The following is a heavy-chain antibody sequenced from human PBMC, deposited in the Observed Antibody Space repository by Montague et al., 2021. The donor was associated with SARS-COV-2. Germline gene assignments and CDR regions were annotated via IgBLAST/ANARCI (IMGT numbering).Heavy chain of an antibody. CDR1: GGSISSYY. CDR2: IYYSGST. CDR3: ARRTGLLSRASYGMDV. D-gene: IGHD2-21*02. J-gene: IGHJ6*02. V-gene: IGHV4-59*01. Sequence: SETLSLTCTVSGGSISSYYWSWIRQPPGKGLVWIGYIYYSGSTNYNPSLMSRVTISVDTSKNQFSLKLISVTAADTAVYYCARRTGLLSRASYGMDVWGQGTTVTVSS.